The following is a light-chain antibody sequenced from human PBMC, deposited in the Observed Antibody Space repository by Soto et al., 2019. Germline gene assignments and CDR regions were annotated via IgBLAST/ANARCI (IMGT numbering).Light chain of an antibody. CDR3: QQYGSSGT. CDR2: GAS. V-gene: IGKV3-15*01. Sequence: EVVMTQSPATLSVSPGDTATLSCRASQGVSSNLAWYQQKSGQAPRLLIYGASTRATGVPARFSGSGSGTEFTLTISRLQSEDFAVYYCQQYGSSGTFGQGTKVDIK. J-gene: IGKJ1*01. CDR1: QGVSSN.